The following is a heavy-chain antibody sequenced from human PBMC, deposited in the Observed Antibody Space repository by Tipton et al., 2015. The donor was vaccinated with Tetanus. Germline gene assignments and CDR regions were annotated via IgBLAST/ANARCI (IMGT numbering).Heavy chain of an antibody. D-gene: IGHD2-15*01. CDR3: ARTLRSYYYYYGMDV. V-gene: IGHV1-18*01. J-gene: IGHJ6*02. CDR1: GYTFTSYG. CDR2: ISAYNGNT. Sequence: QLVQSGAEVKKPGASVKVSCKAPGYTFTSYGISWVRQAPGQGLEWMGWISAYNGNTNYAQKLQGRVTMTTDTSTSTAYMELRSLRSDDTAVYYCARTLRSYYYYYGMDVWGQGTTVTVSS.